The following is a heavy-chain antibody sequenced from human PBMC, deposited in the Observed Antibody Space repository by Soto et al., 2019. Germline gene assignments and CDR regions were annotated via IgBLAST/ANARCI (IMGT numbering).Heavy chain of an antibody. Sequence: EVQLLESGGGLVQPGGSLRLSCAASGFTFNNYAITWVRQAPGKGLEWVSAISGGGETTSYADSVKGRFTVSRDGSKNTLYLQMSSLRAEDTALYYCAKGRGGSGSLTPRVDFWGQGPIVTVSS. J-gene: IGHJ4*02. CDR2: ISGGGETT. D-gene: IGHD3-10*01. CDR1: GFTFNNYA. CDR3: AKGRGGSGSLTPRVDF. V-gene: IGHV3-23*01.